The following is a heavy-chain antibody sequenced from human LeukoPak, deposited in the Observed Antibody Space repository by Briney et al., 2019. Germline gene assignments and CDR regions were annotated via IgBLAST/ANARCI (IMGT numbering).Heavy chain of an antibody. Sequence: PSETLSLTCTVSGGSISSYYWSWIRQPPGKGLEWIGYIYYSGSTNYNPSLKSRVTISVDTSKNQFSLKLSSATAADTAVYYCARDGGGDAHFDYWGQGTLVTVSS. CDR3: ARDGGGDAHFDY. J-gene: IGHJ4*02. CDR2: IYYSGST. V-gene: IGHV4-59*01. CDR1: GGSISSYY. D-gene: IGHD3-16*01.